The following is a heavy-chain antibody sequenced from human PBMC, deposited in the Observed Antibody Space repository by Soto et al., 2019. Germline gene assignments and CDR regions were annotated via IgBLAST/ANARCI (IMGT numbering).Heavy chain of an antibody. CDR2: IYYSGST. CDR1: GGSMNSHY. V-gene: IGHV4-59*11. J-gene: IGHJ4*02. D-gene: IGHD6-19*01. Sequence: ETLSLTCTVSGGSMNSHYWSWYRQPPGKGLEWIGYIYYSGSTDYNPSLKSRVTMSVDTSKNQFSLKLTSVSAADTAVYYCARGGWYIDYWGQGIMVTVSS. CDR3: ARGGWYIDY.